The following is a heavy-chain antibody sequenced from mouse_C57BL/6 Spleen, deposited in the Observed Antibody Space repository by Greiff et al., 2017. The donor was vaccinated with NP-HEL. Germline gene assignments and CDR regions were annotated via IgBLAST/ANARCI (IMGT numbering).Heavy chain of an antibody. CDR3: ARRVGAMGLDDYDDGAWFAY. V-gene: IGHV1-18*01. Sequence: VQLKESGPELVKPGASVKIPCKASGYTFTDYNMDWVKQSHGKSLEWIGDINPNNGGTIYNQKFKGKATLTVDKSSSTAYMELRSLTSEDTAVYYCARRVGAMGLDDYDDGAWFAYWGQGTLVTVSA. D-gene: IGHD2-4*01. CDR2: INPNNGGT. CDR1: GYTFTDYN. J-gene: IGHJ3*01.